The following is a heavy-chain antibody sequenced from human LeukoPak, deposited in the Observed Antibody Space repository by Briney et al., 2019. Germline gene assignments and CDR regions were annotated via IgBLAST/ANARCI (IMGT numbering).Heavy chain of an antibody. J-gene: IGHJ6*02. Sequence: SETLSLTCTVSGGSISSYYWSWIRQPPGKGLEWIGYIYYSGSTNYNPSLKSRVTISVDTSKNQFSLKLSSVTAADTAVYYCARRATILSGMDVWGQGTTVTVSS. CDR2: IYYSGST. V-gene: IGHV4-59*08. CDR3: ARRATILSGMDV. D-gene: IGHD2-15*01. CDR1: GGSISSYY.